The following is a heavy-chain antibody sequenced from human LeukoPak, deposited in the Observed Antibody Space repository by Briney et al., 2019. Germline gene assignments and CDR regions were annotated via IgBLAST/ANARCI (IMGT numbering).Heavy chain of an antibody. CDR1: GGSVSSVTYY. CDR3: ARDGDY. V-gene: IGHV4-61*01. CDR2: ISYSGTT. Sequence: SETLSLTCTVSGGSVSSVTYYWHWIRQPPGKGLEWIGDISYSGTTNYNPSVKSRVTISVDTSKNQFSLKLSSVTAADTAVYYCARDGDYWGQGTLVTVSS. J-gene: IGHJ4*02.